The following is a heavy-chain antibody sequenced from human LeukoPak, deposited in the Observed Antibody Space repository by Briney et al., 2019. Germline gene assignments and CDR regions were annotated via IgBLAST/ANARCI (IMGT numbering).Heavy chain of an antibody. J-gene: IGHJ5*02. Sequence: GRSLRLSCAASGFTFSSYAMHWVRQAPGKGLEWVAVISYDGSNKYYADSVKGRFTISRDYSKNTLYLQMNSLRAEDTAVYYCARDDGEWSILGTPRDNWFDPWGQGTLVTVSS. V-gene: IGHV3-30-3*01. CDR3: ARDDGEWSILGTPRDNWFDP. CDR2: ISYDGSNK. CDR1: GFTFSSYA. D-gene: IGHD3-3*01.